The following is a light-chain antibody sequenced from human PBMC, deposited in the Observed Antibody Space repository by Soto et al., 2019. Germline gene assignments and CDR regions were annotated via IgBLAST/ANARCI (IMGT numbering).Light chain of an antibody. V-gene: IGLV2-14*01. CDR1: GRDIGAYNH. Sequence: QSALTQPASVSGSPGQSITISCTGSGRDIGAYNHVSWYQQHPGKAPKLIIYEVENRPSGVSNRFSASKSAFTASLTISGLQAEDEADYYCSSYTTSYLDVFGPGTKVTVL. CDR3: SSYTTSYLDV. J-gene: IGLJ1*01. CDR2: EVE.